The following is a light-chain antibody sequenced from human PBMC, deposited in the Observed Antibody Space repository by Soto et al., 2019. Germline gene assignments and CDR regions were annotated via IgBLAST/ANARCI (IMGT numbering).Light chain of an antibody. CDR2: DAS. Sequence: EIVLTQSPGTLSLSPVDRATLSCRASQSVRNSLLAWYQQKPGQPPRLLIYDASTRATATPERFSGSGSGTDFTLTISRLEPEDFAVYYCHQYDSIVQTFGQGTKVDIK. V-gene: IGKV3-20*01. CDR3: HQYDSIVQT. CDR1: QSVRNSL. J-gene: IGKJ1*01.